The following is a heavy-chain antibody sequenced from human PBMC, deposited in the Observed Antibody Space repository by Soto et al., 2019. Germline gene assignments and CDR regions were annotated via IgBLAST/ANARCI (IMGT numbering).Heavy chain of an antibody. CDR2: IYYSGYT. CDR3: ARHNGPLYVGYYYDMDV. J-gene: IGHJ6*02. CDR1: GGSISSSSYY. Sequence: PSETLSLTCTVSGGSISSSSYYWGWIRQPPGKGLEWIGSIYYSGYTYYNQSLKSRVTISVDTSKNQYYLKLSSVTAADTAVYYCARHNGPLYVGYYYDMDVWGQGTTVT. V-gene: IGHV4-39*01. D-gene: IGHD3-16*01.